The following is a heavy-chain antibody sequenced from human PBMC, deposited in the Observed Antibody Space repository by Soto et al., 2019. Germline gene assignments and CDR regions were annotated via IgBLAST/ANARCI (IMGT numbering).Heavy chain of an antibody. CDR3: AHSCGFVSVIYYHTDY. CDR2: IYWNDDK. V-gene: IGHV2-5*01. Sequence: SGPTLVNPTQTLTLTCTFSGFSLITSGVGVGWIRQPPGKALEWLALIYWNDDKRYRPSLKSRLTITKDTSKNQVVLTMTNMDTEDTATYYCAHSCGFVSVIYYHTDYWGQGPLVTVSS. CDR1: GFSLITSGVG. D-gene: IGHD3-10*01. J-gene: IGHJ4*02.